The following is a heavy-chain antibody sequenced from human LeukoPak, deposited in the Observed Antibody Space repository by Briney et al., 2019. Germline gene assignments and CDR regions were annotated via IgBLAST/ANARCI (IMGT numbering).Heavy chain of an antibody. Sequence: GGSLRLSCAASGFTFSNAWMTWVRQAPGEGLEWVGRIYRNADGGTTDYAAPVKGRFTISRDDSKNTLYLLKTEDTAVYYCTTDSYCSTTTCYASSNYYYGLDAWGQGTSVTVSS. D-gene: IGHD2-2*01. V-gene: IGHV3-15*01. J-gene: IGHJ6*02. CDR2: IYRNADGGTT. CDR3: TTDSYCSTTTCYASSNYYYGLDA. CDR1: GFTFSNAW.